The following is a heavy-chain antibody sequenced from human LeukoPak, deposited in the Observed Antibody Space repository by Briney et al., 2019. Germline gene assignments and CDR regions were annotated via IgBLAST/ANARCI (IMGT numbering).Heavy chain of an antibody. CDR1: GGSISSYY. D-gene: IGHD4-17*01. Sequence: SETLSLTCTVSGGSISSYYWSWIRQPPGKGLEWIGYIYYSGSTNYNPSLKSRATISVDTSKNKSSLKLSSMTAADTAVYYCARHGRGTVTKGYYYGMDVWGQGTTVTASS. J-gene: IGHJ6*02. CDR3: ARHGRGTVTKGYYYGMDV. V-gene: IGHV4-59*08. CDR2: IYYSGST.